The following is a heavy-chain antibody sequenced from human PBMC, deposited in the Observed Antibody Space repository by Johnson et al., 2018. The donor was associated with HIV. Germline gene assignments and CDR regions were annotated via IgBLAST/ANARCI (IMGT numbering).Heavy chain of an antibody. V-gene: IGHV3-20*04. J-gene: IGHJ3*02. Sequence: VQLVESGGGLVKPGGSLRLSCAASGFIFSDYYMSWIRQAPGKGLEWVSGINWNGGSTGYADSVKGRFTISRENAKNSLYLTMNSLRAEDTALYYCARLRGYSCYDSFDIWGQGTMVTVSS. CDR1: GFIFSDYY. CDR3: ARLRGYSCYDSFDI. CDR2: INWNGGST. D-gene: IGHD5-12*01.